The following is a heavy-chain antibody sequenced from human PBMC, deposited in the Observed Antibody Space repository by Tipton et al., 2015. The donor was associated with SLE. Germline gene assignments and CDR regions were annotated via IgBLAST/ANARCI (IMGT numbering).Heavy chain of an antibody. V-gene: IGHV3-21*04. CDR1: GFTFSSYS. D-gene: IGHD3-9*01. Sequence: SLRLSCAASGFTFSSYSMNWVRQAPGKGLEWVSSISGGSGYIYYADSVKGRFTISRDNSKNTLSLQMNALRAEDTAVYYCARDRGFDVEGAFDFWGQGTMVTVSS. CDR2: ISGGSGYI. J-gene: IGHJ3*01. CDR3: ARDRGFDVEGAFDF.